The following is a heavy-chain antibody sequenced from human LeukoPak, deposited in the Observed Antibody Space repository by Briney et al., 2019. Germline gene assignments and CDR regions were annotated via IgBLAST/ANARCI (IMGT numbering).Heavy chain of an antibody. V-gene: IGHV1-69*05. Sequence: GASVKVSCKASGGTFSSYAISWVRQAPGQGLEWMGGIIPIFGTANYAQKFQGRVTITTDESTSIAYMELSSLRSEDTAVYYCARDSDFWSGYYPWGQGTLVTVSS. CDR3: ARDSDFWSGYYP. CDR2: IIPIFGTA. CDR1: GGTFSSYA. J-gene: IGHJ5*02. D-gene: IGHD3-3*01.